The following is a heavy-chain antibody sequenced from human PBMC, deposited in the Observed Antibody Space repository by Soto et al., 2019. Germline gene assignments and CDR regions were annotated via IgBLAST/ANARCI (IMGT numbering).Heavy chain of an antibody. J-gene: IGHJ5*02. CDR3: ARGRAAAVRSSWFDP. Sequence: SETLSLTCAVYGGSFSGYYWSWIRQPPGKGLEWIGEINHSGSTNYNPSLKSRVTISVDTSKNQFSLKLSSVTAADTAVYYCARGRAAAVRSSWFDPWGQGTLVTVSS. V-gene: IGHV4-34*01. D-gene: IGHD6-13*01. CDR1: GGSFSGYY. CDR2: INHSGST.